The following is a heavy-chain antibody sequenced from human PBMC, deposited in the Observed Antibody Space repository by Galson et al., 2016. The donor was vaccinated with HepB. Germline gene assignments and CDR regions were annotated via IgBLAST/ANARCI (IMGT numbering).Heavy chain of an antibody. Sequence: SVKVSCKASGYTFNNYGITWVRQAPGQGLEWMGGIIPIFGTTNYAQKFRGRVTITADESTSTAYMELSSLRSEDTAVYYCARPQSPYCSSTNCFYYGMDLWGQGTTVTVSS. CDR3: ARPQSPYCSSTNCFYYGMDL. J-gene: IGHJ6*02. V-gene: IGHV1-69*13. D-gene: IGHD2-2*01. CDR1: GYTFNNYG. CDR2: IIPIFGTT.